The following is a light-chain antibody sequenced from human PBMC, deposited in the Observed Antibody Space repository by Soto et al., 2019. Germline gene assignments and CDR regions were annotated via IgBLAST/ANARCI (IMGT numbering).Light chain of an antibody. Sequence: QSALTQPPSASGSPGQSVTISCTGTSSDVGGYNYVSWYQQRPGKAPKLMIYEVTKRPSGVPHRFSGSKSSNTASLTVSGLQAEDEADYYCSSYAGSNNFVVFGGGTKLTVL. CDR1: SSDVGGYNY. CDR3: SSYAGSNNFVV. V-gene: IGLV2-8*01. J-gene: IGLJ2*01. CDR2: EVT.